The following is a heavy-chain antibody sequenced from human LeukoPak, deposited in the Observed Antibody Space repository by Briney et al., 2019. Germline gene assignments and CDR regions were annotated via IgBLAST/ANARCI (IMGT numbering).Heavy chain of an antibody. V-gene: IGHV1-18*01. CDR2: INPYNGNT. CDR1: GYSFTSYG. Sequence: AAAKVSSKESGYSFTSYGISWVPHAPGQRRWWMGWINPYNGNTDYAQSLQGRVTMTIDTSTSTVYMELRSLRSDDTAVYYCARDVGRSYDLDYWGQGTLVTVSS. D-gene: IGHD3-16*01. CDR3: ARDVGRSYDLDY. J-gene: IGHJ4*02.